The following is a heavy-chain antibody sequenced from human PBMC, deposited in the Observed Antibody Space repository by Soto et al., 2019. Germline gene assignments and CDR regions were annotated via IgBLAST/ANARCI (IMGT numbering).Heavy chain of an antibody. CDR3: AKRLSVDGSSFHYFES. D-gene: IGHD2-2*01. V-gene: IGHV3-23*04. CDR1: GFDFATYA. CDR2: IRGDTDKP. Sequence: VLLVESGGDFVRPGESRTLSFFVSGFDFATYAMSCVRQAPGKGPQWVATIRGDTDKPYHAEPVNGRLTIPKNKPKSTLPLRMTDLRNDNTASHSHAKRLSVDGSSFHYFESWGQGTQVTVSS. J-gene: IGHJ4*02.